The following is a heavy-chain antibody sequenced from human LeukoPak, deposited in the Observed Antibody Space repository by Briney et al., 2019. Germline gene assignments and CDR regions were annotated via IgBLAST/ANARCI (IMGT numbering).Heavy chain of an antibody. J-gene: IGHJ4*02. CDR1: GGTFISYA. CDR2: IIPIFGTA. CDR3: ARGSGGYDSADY. Sequence: SVKVSCKASGGTFISYAISWVRQAPGQGLEWMGGIIPIFGTANYAQKFQGRVTMTRNTSISTAYMELRSLRSEDTAVYYCARGSGGYDSADYWGQGTLVTVSS. V-gene: IGHV1-69*05. D-gene: IGHD5-12*01.